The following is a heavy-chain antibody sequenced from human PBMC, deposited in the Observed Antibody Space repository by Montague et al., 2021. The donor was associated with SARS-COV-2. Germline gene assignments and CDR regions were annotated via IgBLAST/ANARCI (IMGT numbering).Heavy chain of an antibody. CDR3: ARNRGWGSRGAGYIDL. Sequence: TLSLTCTVSGGSISGDNYYWTWIRQPPGKGLEWIVYIYYTGSTYYNPSLQSRLRTSLDTSKNQFSLTLTSVTAADTAIYYCARNRGWGSRGAGYIDLWGRGTLVTVSS. CDR2: IYYTGST. CDR1: GGSISGDNYY. J-gene: IGHJ2*01. D-gene: IGHD7-27*01. V-gene: IGHV4-31*03.